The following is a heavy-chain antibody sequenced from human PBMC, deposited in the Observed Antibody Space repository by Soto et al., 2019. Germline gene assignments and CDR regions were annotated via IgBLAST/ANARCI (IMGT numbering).Heavy chain of an antibody. CDR1: GGSISSGGYY. CDR2: ISYSGST. D-gene: IGHD6-6*01. CDR3: ARDSNSGWFDP. J-gene: IGHJ5*02. Sequence: QVQLQESGPGLVKPSQTLSLTCPVSGGSISSGGYYWSWIRQHPGKGLEWMGYISYSGSTYYNPSLKSRVTISVDTSKNQFSLKLSSVTAADTALDYCARDSNSGWFDPWGQATLVTVSS. V-gene: IGHV4-31*03.